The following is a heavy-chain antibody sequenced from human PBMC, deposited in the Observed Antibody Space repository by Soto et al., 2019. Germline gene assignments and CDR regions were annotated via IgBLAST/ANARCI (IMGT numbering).Heavy chain of an antibody. Sequence: PSDTLSLTCTVSGGSVSSGSYYWSWIRQPPGKGLEWIGYIYYSGSTNYNPSLKSRVTISVDTSKNQFSLKLSSVTAADTAVYYCARGTAITMIALYCMDVWGQGTTLTVSS. D-gene: IGHD3-22*01. J-gene: IGHJ6*01. CDR1: GGSVSSGSYY. CDR3: ARGTAITMIALYCMDV. V-gene: IGHV4-61*01. CDR2: IYYSGST.